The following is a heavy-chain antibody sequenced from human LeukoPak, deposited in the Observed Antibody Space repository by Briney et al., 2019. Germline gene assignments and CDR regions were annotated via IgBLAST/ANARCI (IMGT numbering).Heavy chain of an antibody. CDR3: VSFFGTY. CDR1: GNYW. D-gene: IGHD3-3*02. V-gene: IGHV3-74*01. CDR2: VNSDGSWT. Sequence: GGSLRLSCAASGNYWMHWVRQAPGKGLVWVSHVNSDGSWTTYADSVKGRFTISKDNAKNTVYLQMNNLRAEDTAVYYCVSFFGTYWGRGTLVTVSS. J-gene: IGHJ4*02.